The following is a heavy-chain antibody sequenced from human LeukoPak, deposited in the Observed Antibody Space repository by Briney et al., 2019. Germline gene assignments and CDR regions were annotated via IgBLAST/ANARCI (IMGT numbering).Heavy chain of an antibody. J-gene: IGHJ3*02. V-gene: IGHV5-51*01. CDR3: ARRRYYDSSGYPDAFDI. CDR1: GYRFTSYW. Sequence: GESLKISCKGSGYRFTSYWIGWVRPMPGKGVEWMGIIYPGDSDTRYSPSFQGQVTISADKSISTAYLQWSSLKASDTAMYYCARRRYYDSSGYPDAFDIWGQGTMVTVSS. D-gene: IGHD3-22*01. CDR2: IYPGDSDT.